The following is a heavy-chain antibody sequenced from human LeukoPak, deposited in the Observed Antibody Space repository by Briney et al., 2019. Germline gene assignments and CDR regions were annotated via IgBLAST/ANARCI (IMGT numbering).Heavy chain of an antibody. CDR3: ASQRFNPYYDYVWGSYRYYYYFDY. V-gene: IGHV4-34*01. D-gene: IGHD3-16*02. J-gene: IGHJ4*02. CDR2: INHSGST. CDR1: GGSFSGYY. Sequence: SETLSLTCAVYGGSFSGYYWSWIHQPPGKGLEWIGEINHSGSTNYNPSLKSRVTISVDTSKNQFSLKLSSVTAADTAVYYCASQRFNPYYDYVWGSYRYYYYFDYWGQGTLVTVSS.